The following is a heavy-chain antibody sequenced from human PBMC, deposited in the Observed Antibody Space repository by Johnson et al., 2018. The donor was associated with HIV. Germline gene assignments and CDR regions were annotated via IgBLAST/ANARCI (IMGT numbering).Heavy chain of an antibody. J-gene: IGHJ3*02. V-gene: IGHV3-30*02. CDR2: IRYDGSNK. D-gene: IGHD2-15*01. Sequence: QVQLVESGGGVVQPGGSLRLSCAASGFTFSSYGMHWVRQAPGKGLEWVAFIRYDGSNKYYADSVTGRFTISRDNSKNTLYLQMNSLRAEDTAVYYCAKGFTLDSGAFDIWGQGTMVTVSS. CDR3: AKGFTLDSGAFDI. CDR1: GFTFSSYG.